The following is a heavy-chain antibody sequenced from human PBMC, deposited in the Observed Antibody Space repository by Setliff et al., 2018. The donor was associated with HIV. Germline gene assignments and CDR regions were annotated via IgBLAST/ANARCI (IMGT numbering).Heavy chain of an antibody. J-gene: IGHJ6*03. CDR1: RFTFSNYW. CDR2: IKADGSEK. D-gene: IGHD5-18*01. Sequence: PGGSLRLSCTASRFTFSNYWMNWVRQAPGKGQEWVANIKADGSEKYYVDSVKGRFTISRDNAKKSLFLQMNSLRAEDTAVYYCTRLRGYSYGLASYYYYYMDVWGKGTTVTVS. V-gene: IGHV3-7*03. CDR3: TRLRGYSYGLASYYYYYMDV.